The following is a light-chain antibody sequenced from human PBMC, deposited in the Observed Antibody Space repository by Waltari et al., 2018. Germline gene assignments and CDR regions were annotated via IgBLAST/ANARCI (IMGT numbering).Light chain of an antibody. J-gene: IGLJ2*01. Sequence: QSALTQPASVSGSPGQSITIPCTGTSSDVGGYHYVSWYQQHPGKAPKLMIYDVSKRPSGVSNRFSGSKSGNTASLTISGLQAEDEADYYCSSYAGSSTVIFGGGTKLTVL. CDR3: SSYAGSSTVI. CDR2: DVS. V-gene: IGLV2-23*02. CDR1: SSDVGGYHY.